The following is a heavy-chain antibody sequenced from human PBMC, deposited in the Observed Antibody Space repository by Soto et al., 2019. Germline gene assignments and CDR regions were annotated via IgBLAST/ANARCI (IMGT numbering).Heavy chain of an antibody. V-gene: IGHV3-30*18. CDR3: AKSFASGDYVPYFDY. D-gene: IGHD4-17*01. CDR2: ISYDGSNK. Sequence: QVQLVESGGGVVQPGRSLRLSCAASGFTFSSYGMHWVRQAPGKGLEWVAVISYDGSNKYYADSVKGRFNISRDNSQNTLYLQMNSLRAEDTAVYYCAKSFASGDYVPYFDYWGQGTLVTVSS. J-gene: IGHJ4*02. CDR1: GFTFSSYG.